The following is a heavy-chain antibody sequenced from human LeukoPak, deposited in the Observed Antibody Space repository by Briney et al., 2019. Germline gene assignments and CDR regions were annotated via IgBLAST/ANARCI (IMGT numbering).Heavy chain of an antibody. V-gene: IGHV4-39*01. CDR1: GGSISSSSYY. CDR3: ARPFIAAAGNWFDP. D-gene: IGHD6-13*01. J-gene: IGHJ5*02. CDR2: IYYSGST. Sequence: PSETLSLTCTVSGGSISSSSYYWGWIRQPPGKGLEWIGSIYYSGSTYYNPSLKSRVTISVDTSKNQFSLKLSSATAADTAVYYCARPFIAAAGNWFDPWGQGTLVTVSS.